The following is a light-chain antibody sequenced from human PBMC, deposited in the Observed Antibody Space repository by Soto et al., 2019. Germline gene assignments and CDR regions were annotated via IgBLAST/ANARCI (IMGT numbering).Light chain of an antibody. Sequence: QSALTQPASVSGSPGQSITISCTGTSSDIGVYKYVSWYQQHPGKAPNLMIYEVSNRPSGVSNRFSGSKSGNTASLTISGLQAEDEADYYCRSYTCSSTVVFGGGTKLTVL. J-gene: IGLJ2*01. CDR1: SSDIGVYKY. V-gene: IGLV2-14*01. CDR2: EVS. CDR3: RSYTCSSTVV.